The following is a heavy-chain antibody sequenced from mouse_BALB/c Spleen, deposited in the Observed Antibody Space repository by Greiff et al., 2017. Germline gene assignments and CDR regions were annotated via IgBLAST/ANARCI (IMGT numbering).Heavy chain of an antibody. CDR2: IYPGSGST. CDR3: TRGGNY. Sequence: LKQPGSELVRPGASVKLSCKASGYTFTSYWMHWVKQRHGQGLEWIGNIYPGSGSTNYDEKFKSKGTLTVDTSSSTAYMHLSSLTSEDSAVYYCTRGGNYWGQGTTLTVSS. V-gene: IGHV1S22*01. CDR1: GYTFTSYW. J-gene: IGHJ2*01.